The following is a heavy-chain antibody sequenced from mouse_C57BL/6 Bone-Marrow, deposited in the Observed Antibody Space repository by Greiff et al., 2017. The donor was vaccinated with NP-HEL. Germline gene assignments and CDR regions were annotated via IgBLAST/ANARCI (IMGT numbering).Heavy chain of an antibody. CDR1: GFNIKNTY. V-gene: IGHV14-3*01. CDR2: IDPANGNT. CDR3: ARLAYYGSSLYYAMDY. D-gene: IGHD1-1*01. Sequence: VQLQQSVAELVRPGASVKLSCTASGFNIKNTYMHWVKQRPEQGLEWIGRIDPANGNTKYAPKFQGKATITADTSSNTAYLQLSSLTSEDTDIYYCARLAYYGSSLYYAMDYWGQGTSVTVSS. J-gene: IGHJ4*01.